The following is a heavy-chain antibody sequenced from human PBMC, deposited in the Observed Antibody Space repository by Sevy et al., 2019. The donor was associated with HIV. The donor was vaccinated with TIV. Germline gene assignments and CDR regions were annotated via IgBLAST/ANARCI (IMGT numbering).Heavy chain of an antibody. V-gene: IGHV5-10-1*01. CDR1: GYSFTSYW. Sequence: GESLKISCKGSGYSFTSYWISWVRQMPGKGLEWMGRIDPSDSYTNYSPSFQGHVTISADKSISTAYLQWSSLKASDTAMYYCARSIAARRYYYYYGMDFWGQGTTVTVS. CDR3: ARSIAARRYYYYYGMDF. J-gene: IGHJ6*02. CDR2: IDPSDSYT. D-gene: IGHD6-6*01.